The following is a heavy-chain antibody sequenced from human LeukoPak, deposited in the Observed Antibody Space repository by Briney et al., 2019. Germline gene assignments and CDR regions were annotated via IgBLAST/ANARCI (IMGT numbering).Heavy chain of an antibody. CDR3: ARYSSYYGSRGIPDVFDI. Sequence: SETLSLTCTVSGDSISSYYWSWIRQPPGKGLEWIGYLYNSGNTNYNPSLKSRVTISVDTSKKRISMKLTSVTAADTAVYYCARYSSYYGSRGIPDVFDIWGQGTMVTVSS. CDR2: LYNSGNT. CDR1: GDSISSYY. D-gene: IGHD3-22*01. V-gene: IGHV4-59*08. J-gene: IGHJ3*02.